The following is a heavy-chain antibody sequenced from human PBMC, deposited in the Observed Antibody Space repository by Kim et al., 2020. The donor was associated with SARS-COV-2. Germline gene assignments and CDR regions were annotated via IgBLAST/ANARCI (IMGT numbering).Heavy chain of an antibody. CDR3: ARDSQWIQLWLDY. D-gene: IGHD5-18*01. V-gene: IGHV3-7*01. J-gene: IGHJ4*02. Sequence: YVASVKGRFTISSDNAKNSLYLQMNSLRAEDTAVYYCARDSQWIQLWLDYWGQGTLVTVSS.